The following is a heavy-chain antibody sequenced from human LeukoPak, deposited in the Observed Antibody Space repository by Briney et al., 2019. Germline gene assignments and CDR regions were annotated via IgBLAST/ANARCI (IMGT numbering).Heavy chain of an antibody. D-gene: IGHD3-3*01. Sequence: SVKVSCEASGGTFSSYAISWVRQAPGQGLEWMGRIIPILGIANYAQKFQGRVTITADKSTSTAYMELSSLRSEDTAVYYCARDSIFGVVPDDYYYYGMDVWGQGTTVTVSS. CDR2: IIPILGIA. CDR1: GGTFSSYA. J-gene: IGHJ6*02. V-gene: IGHV1-69*04. CDR3: ARDSIFGVVPDDYYYYGMDV.